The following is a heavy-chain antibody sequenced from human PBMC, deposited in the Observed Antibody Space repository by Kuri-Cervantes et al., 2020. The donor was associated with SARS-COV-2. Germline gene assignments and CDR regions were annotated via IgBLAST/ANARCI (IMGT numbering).Heavy chain of an antibody. CDR1: GGSISSSSYY. D-gene: IGHD2-15*01. CDR3: ARHQGGYFDY. CDR2: IYYSGST. J-gene: IGHJ4*02. Sequence: SETLSLTCTVSGGSISSSSYYWGWIRQPPGKGLEWIGSIYYSGSTYYNPSLKSRVTISVDTSKNQFSLKLSSVTAADTAVYYCARHQGGYFDYWGQGTLVTVSS. V-gene: IGHV4-39*01.